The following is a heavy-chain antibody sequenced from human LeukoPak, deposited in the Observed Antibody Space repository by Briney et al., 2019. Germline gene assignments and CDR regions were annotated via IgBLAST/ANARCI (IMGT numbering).Heavy chain of an antibody. J-gene: IGHJ4*02. CDR2: MNPNSGNT. CDR1: EYTFTSYE. Sequence: ASVKVSCKASEYTFTSYEINWVRQATGQGLEWMGWMNPNSGNTNYAQKFQGRVTMTRNTSISTAYMELSSLRSEDTAVYYCARERYYYDSSGWYYFDYWGQGTLVTVSS. CDR3: ARERYYYDSSGWYYFDY. V-gene: IGHV1-8*01. D-gene: IGHD3-22*01.